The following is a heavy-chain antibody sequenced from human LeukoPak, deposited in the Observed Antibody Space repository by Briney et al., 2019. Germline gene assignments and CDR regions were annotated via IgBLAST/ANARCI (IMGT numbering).Heavy chain of an antibody. V-gene: IGHV4-34*01. D-gene: IGHD2-2*01. CDR1: GGSFSGYY. J-gene: IGHJ4*02. CDR3: ARGVVPAAHDY. CDR2: INHSGST. Sequence: SKTLSLTCAVYGGSFSGYYWSWIRQPPGKGLEWIGEINHSGSTNYNPSLKSRVTISVDTSKNQFSLKLSSVTAADTAVYYCARGVVPAAHDYWGQGTLVTVSS.